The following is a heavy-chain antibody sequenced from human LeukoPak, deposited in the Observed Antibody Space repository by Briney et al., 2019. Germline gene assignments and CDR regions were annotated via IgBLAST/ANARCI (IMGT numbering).Heavy chain of an antibody. V-gene: IGHV3-74*03. CDR1: GFTLSTYW. D-gene: IGHD3-9*01. CDR3: ARDLDWILFDY. Sequence: PGGSLRLSCAASGFTLSTYWMHWVRQAPGEGLVWVSRIRPEGTTTAYADSVKGRFTISRDNAKNTLFLQMNSLSAEDTAVYYCARDLDWILFDYWGQGTLVTVSS. J-gene: IGHJ4*02. CDR2: IRPEGTTT.